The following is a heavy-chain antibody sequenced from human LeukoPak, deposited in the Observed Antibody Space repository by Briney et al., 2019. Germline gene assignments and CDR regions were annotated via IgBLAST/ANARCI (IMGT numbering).Heavy chain of an antibody. Sequence: GASVKVSCKASGYTFTTYGISWVRQAPGQGLKWMGWISPYNGHTKYVQKLQGRVTMTTDTSTSTAYMELSSLRSEDTAVYYCARGVGLYVWGTAYDYWGQGTLVTVSS. D-gene: IGHD3-16*01. CDR1: GYTFTTYG. CDR2: ISPYNGHT. J-gene: IGHJ4*02. CDR3: ARGVGLYVWGTAYDY. V-gene: IGHV1-18*01.